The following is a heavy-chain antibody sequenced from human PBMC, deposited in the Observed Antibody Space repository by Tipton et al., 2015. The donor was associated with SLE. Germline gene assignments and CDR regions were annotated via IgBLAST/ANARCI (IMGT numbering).Heavy chain of an antibody. CDR1: GGSISSSSYY. CDR2: IYYSGST. CDR3: ARVDYDILTGYPHAFDI. Sequence: TLSLTCTVSGGSISSSSYYWSWIRQPPGKGLEWIGYIYYSGSTNYNPSLKSRVTISVDTSKNQFSLKLSSVTAADTAVYYCARVDYDILTGYPHAFDIWGQGTMVTVSS. D-gene: IGHD3-9*01. V-gene: IGHV4-61*05. J-gene: IGHJ3*02.